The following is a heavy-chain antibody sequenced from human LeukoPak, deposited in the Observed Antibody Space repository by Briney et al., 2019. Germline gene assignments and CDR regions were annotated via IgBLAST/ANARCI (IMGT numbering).Heavy chain of an antibody. CDR3: AKTIRGTMVRGVIFDY. D-gene: IGHD3-10*01. CDR1: GFTFSSYA. Sequence: GGSLRLSCAASGFTFSSYAMHWVRQAPGKGLEWVAVISYDGSNKYYADSVKGRFTISRDNSKNTLYLQMNSLRAEDTAVYYCAKTIRGTMVRGVIFDYWGQGTLVTVSS. J-gene: IGHJ4*02. CDR2: ISYDGSNK. V-gene: IGHV3-30-3*02.